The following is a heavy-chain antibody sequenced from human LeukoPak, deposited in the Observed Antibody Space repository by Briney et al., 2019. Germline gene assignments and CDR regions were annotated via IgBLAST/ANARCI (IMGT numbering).Heavy chain of an antibody. CDR3: ARDQGVYSYMDV. D-gene: IGHD2-8*01. CDR2: ISSSSSYI. Sequence: GGSLRLSCAASGFTFSSYSMNWVRQAPGKGLEWVSSISSSSSYIYYADSVKGRFTISRDNAKNSLYLQMNSLRAEDTGVYYCARDQGVYSYMDVWGKGTTVTVSS. CDR1: GFTFSSYS. V-gene: IGHV3-21*01. J-gene: IGHJ6*03.